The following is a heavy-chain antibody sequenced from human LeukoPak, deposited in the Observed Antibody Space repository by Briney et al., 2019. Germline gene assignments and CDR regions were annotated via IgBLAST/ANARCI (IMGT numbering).Heavy chain of an antibody. CDR1: GGSISSSNYY. V-gene: IGHV4-39*01. CDR3: ARQFRNATEGFDI. J-gene: IGHJ3*02. D-gene: IGHD2-15*01. CDR2: IYYSGST. Sequence: PSETLSLTCTVSGGSISSSNYYWGWIRQPPGKGLEWIGSIYYSGSTYYNPSLKSRVTISVVTSKNQFSLKLSSVTAADTAVYYWARQFRNATEGFDIWGQGTMVTVSS.